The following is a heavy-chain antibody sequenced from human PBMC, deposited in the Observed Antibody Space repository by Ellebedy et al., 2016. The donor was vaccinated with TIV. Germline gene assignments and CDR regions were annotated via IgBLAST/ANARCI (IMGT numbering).Heavy chain of an antibody. Sequence: GESLKISCAASGFTVSSNYMSWVRQAPGKGLEWVSVIYSGGSTYYADSVKGRFTISRDNSKNTLYLQMNSLRAEDTAVYYCARDVGDYYDSSGYEDWGQGTLVTVSS. CDR3: ARDVGDYYDSSGYED. V-gene: IGHV3-53*01. CDR2: IYSGGST. CDR1: GFTVSSNY. D-gene: IGHD3-22*01. J-gene: IGHJ4*02.